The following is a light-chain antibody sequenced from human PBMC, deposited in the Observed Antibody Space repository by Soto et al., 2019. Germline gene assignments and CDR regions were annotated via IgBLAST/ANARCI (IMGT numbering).Light chain of an antibody. J-gene: IGKJ1*01. Sequence: DIQMTQSPSTLSASVGDRVTITCRASQSISNSLAWYQQKSGKAPKLLIYEASSLKSGVPSRFSGSGSGTENALTISSLQPDDSATYYCQQYNGYWTCGQGTKVEIK. V-gene: IGKV1-5*03. CDR1: QSISNS. CDR2: EAS. CDR3: QQYNGYWT.